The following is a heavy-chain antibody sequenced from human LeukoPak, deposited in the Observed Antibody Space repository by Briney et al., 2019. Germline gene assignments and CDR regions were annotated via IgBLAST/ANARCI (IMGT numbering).Heavy chain of an antibody. V-gene: IGHV4-39*01. J-gene: IGHJ4*02. Sequence: PETLSLTCTVSGGSISSSSYYWGWIRQPPGKGLEWIGSIYYSGSTYYNPSLKSRVTISVDTSKNQFSLKLSSVTAADTAVYYCARHSGYSGYDFDYWGQGTLVTVSS. CDR2: IYYSGST. CDR3: ARHSGYSGYDFDY. CDR1: GGSISSSSYY. D-gene: IGHD5-12*01.